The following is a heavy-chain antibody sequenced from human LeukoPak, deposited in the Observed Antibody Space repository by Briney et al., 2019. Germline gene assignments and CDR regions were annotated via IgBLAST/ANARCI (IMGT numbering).Heavy chain of an antibody. D-gene: IGHD2-2*01. CDR3: ATYYCSSTSCPPGHAFDI. Sequence: ASVKVSCKVSGYTLTELSMHWVRQAPGKGLEWMGGFDPEDGETIYAQKFQGRVTMTEDTSTDTAYMELSSLRSEDTAVYYCATYYCSSTSCPPGHAFDIWGQGTMVTVSS. J-gene: IGHJ3*02. CDR1: GYTLTELS. V-gene: IGHV1-24*01. CDR2: FDPEDGET.